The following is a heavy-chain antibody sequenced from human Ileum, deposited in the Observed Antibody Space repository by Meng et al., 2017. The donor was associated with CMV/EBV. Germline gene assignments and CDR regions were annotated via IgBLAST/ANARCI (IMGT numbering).Heavy chain of an antibody. V-gene: IGHV3-15*01. CDR1: GFTFSNAW. CDR2: IKSKTDGGTT. D-gene: IGHD3-3*01. J-gene: IGHJ4*02. Sequence: GESLKISCAASGFTFSNAWMSWVRQAPGKGLEWVGRIKSKTDGGTTDYAAPVKGRFTISRDDSQNTLYLQMNSLKTEDTAVYCCTTDLSGDDYWRGTPTTYHYWGQGTLVTVSS. CDR3: TTDLSGDDYWRGTPTTYHY.